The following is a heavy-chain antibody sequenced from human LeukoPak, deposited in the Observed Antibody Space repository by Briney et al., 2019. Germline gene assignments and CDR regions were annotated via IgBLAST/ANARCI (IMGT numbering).Heavy chain of an antibody. CDR1: GGSFSGYY. J-gene: IGHJ4*02. CDR2: INHSGST. D-gene: IGHD3-10*01. CDR3: ARVKYYYGSGSYWYYFDY. V-gene: IGHV4-34*01. Sequence: PSETLSLTCAVYGGSFSGYYWSWIPHPPRKGLEWIGEINHSGSTNYNPSLKSRVTISVDTSKNQFSLKLSSVTAADTAVYYCARVKYYYGSGSYWYYFDYWGQGTLVTVSS.